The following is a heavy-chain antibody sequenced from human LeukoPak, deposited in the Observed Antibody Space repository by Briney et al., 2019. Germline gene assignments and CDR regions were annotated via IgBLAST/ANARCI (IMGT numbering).Heavy chain of an antibody. V-gene: IGHV3-23*01. CDR1: GFTFSSYA. CDR3: AKERSGIPAAANY. D-gene: IGHD6-13*01. J-gene: IGHJ4*02. CDR2: ISGSDGST. Sequence: GSLRLSCAASGFTFSSYAMSWVRQAPGKGLDWVSGISGSDGSTYYADSVKGRFTISRDNSKNTLYLQMNSLRAEDTAVYYCAKERSGIPAAANYWGQGTLVTVSS.